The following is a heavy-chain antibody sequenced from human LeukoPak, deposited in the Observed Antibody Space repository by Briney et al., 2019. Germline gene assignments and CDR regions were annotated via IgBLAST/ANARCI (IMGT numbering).Heavy chain of an antibody. Sequence: GGSLRLSCAASGFTFSSYAMSWVRQAPGKGLEWVSAISGSGGSTYYADFVKGRFTISRDNSKNTLYLQMNSLRAEDTAVYYCANVIVGATPGFDYWGQGTLVTVSS. V-gene: IGHV3-23*01. CDR2: ISGSGGST. D-gene: IGHD1-26*01. CDR3: ANVIVGATPGFDY. CDR1: GFTFSSYA. J-gene: IGHJ4*02.